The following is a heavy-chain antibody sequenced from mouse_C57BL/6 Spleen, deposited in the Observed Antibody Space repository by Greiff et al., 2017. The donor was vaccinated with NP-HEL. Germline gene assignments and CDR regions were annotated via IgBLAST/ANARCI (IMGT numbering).Heavy chain of an antibody. J-gene: IGHJ4*01. V-gene: IGHV1-26*01. D-gene: IGHD2-4*01. Sequence: VQLQQSGPELVKPGASVKISCKASGYTFTDYYMNWVKQSHGKSLEWIGDINPNNGGTSYNQKFKGKATLTVDKSSSTAYMELRSLTSEDSAVYYCERKGTAYDYPRDYAMDYWGQGTSVTVSS. CDR3: ERKGTAYDYPRDYAMDY. CDR1: GYTFTDYY. CDR2: INPNNGGT.